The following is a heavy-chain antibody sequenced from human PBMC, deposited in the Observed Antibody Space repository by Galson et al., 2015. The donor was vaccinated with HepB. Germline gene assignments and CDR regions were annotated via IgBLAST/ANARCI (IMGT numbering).Heavy chain of an antibody. V-gene: IGHV3-23*01. D-gene: IGHD6-13*01. CDR1: GFTFSSSP. CDR3: AKVNWNRAAVGADC. Sequence: SLRLSCAASGFTFSSSPMSWVRQAPGKGLERVSAIGSSGGGTYYADSVKGRFTISRDSSKNTLFLQMNSLRAEDTAVYYCAKVNWNRAAVGADCWGQGALVTVSS. CDR2: IGSSGGGT. J-gene: IGHJ4*02.